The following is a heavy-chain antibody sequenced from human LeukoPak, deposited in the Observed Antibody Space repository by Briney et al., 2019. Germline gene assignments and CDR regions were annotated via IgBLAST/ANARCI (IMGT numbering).Heavy chain of an antibody. CDR1: GXSISYYY. Sequence: SETLSLTCTVSGXSISYYYWGWIRQPPGKGLEWIGYIYYSGNTDYNPSLKSRVTMSVDTSRNQFSLRLTSVTAADTAVYYCARAGPRRDGYNVDYWGQGTLVTVSS. V-gene: IGHV4-59*01. CDR3: ARAGPRRDGYNVDY. CDR2: IYYSGNT. J-gene: IGHJ4*02. D-gene: IGHD5-24*01.